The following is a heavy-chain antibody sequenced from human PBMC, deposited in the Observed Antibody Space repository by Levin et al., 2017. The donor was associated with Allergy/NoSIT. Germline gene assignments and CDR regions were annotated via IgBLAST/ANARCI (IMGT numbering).Heavy chain of an antibody. Sequence: GGSLRLSCAASGFTFSSYAMHWVRQAPGKGLEWVAVISYDGSNKYYADSVKGRFTISRDNSKNTLYLQMNSLRAEDTAVYYCARDAGDGIVVVTPFDYWGQGTLVTVSS. J-gene: IGHJ4*02. CDR1: GFTFSSYA. CDR2: ISYDGSNK. CDR3: ARDAGDGIVVVTPFDY. D-gene: IGHD3-22*01. V-gene: IGHV3-30*04.